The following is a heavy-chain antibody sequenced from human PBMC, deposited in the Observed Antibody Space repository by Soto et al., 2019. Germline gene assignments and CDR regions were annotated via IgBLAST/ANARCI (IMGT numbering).Heavy chain of an antibody. D-gene: IGHD6-19*01. V-gene: IGHV4-30-4*01. CDR3: ARDYRSGYDN. Sequence: AAQTLSLTCTVSGGSISSGDYYWSWIRQPPGKGLEWIAYVYYTGGSYYNPSLKSRATISVDTSKNQFSLKVSSVTATDTAVYYCARDYRSGYDNWGQGILVTSPQ. CDR1: GGSISSGDYY. CDR2: VYYTGGS. J-gene: IGHJ4*01.